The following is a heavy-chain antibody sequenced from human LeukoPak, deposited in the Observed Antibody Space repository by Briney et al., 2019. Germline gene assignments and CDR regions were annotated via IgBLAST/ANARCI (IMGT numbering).Heavy chain of an antibody. CDR1: GYTFTGSY. J-gene: IGHJ4*02. CDR3: ARDLRTSSCYIDN. D-gene: IGHD2-15*01. V-gene: IGHV1-2*02. CDR2: INPKSGGT. Sequence: ASVKVSCKTSGYTFTGSYIHWVRQAPGQGLEWMGWINPKSGGTDYAQKFQGRVTMIRDTSINTAYMELSGLGSDDTAVYYCARDLRTSSCYIDNWGQGTLVTVSP.